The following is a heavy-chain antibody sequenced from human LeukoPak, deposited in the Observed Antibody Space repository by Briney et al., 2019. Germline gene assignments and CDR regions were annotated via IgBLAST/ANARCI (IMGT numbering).Heavy chain of an antibody. Sequence: GGSLRLSCAASRFTFSSYGMHWVRQAPGKGLEWVSAISGSGVTTYYADSVKGRFTISRDNSKHTLYLQMNSLRAEDTAVYYCSKWKAIVLVPAARSPIDYWGQGTLVTVSS. CDR2: ISGSGVTT. J-gene: IGHJ4*02. D-gene: IGHD2-2*01. CDR3: SKWKAIVLVPAARSPIDY. CDR1: RFTFSSYG. V-gene: IGHV3-23*01.